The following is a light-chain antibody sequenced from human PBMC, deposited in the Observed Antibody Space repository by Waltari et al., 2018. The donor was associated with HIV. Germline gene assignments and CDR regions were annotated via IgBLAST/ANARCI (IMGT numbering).Light chain of an antibody. CDR3: ATWDGSLNGV. Sequence: QSVLTQAPSASGTPGQRVIISCSGSSSNIGRNTVSGYQQLPGTAPKLLIFSDNRRPSGIPERFSGSKSGTSASLAISGLQIEDEGDYFCATWDGSLNGVFGGGTKLTVL. J-gene: IGLJ3*02. CDR2: SDN. CDR1: SSNIGRNT. V-gene: IGLV1-44*01.